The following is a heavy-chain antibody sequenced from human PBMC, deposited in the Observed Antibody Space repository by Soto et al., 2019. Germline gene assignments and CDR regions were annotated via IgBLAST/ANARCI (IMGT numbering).Heavy chain of an antibody. J-gene: IGHJ4*02. D-gene: IGHD3-10*01. V-gene: IGHV3-23*01. CDR1: GFAFSSFA. CDR3: AQDKGVRGATYLRY. CDR2: ISDSGATT. Sequence: EVQLLESGGGLVQPGGSLRLSCAASGFAFSSFALNWVRQAPGKGLDWVSVISDSGATTYYSDSVKGRFTISRDNSKNMLYLERNSRRANDTAMYYWAQDKGVRGATYLRYWGPGTLVTVSS.